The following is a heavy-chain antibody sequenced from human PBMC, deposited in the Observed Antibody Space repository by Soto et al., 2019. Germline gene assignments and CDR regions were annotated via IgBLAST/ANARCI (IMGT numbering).Heavy chain of an antibody. CDR3: AKAPRGGGYGDWYFAL. CDR1: GFTFSTYA. CDR2: IYSSGSTT. J-gene: IGHJ2*01. D-gene: IGHD5-12*01. V-gene: IGHV3-23*05. Sequence: EVQLLESGGGLVQPGGSLRLSCAASGFTFSTYAMTWVRLAPGRGLEYVSGIYSSGSTTYYPDSVKGRFTISRDNSKNTLYLQMSSLRAEDTAIYYCAKAPRGGGYGDWYFALWGRGTLVTVSS.